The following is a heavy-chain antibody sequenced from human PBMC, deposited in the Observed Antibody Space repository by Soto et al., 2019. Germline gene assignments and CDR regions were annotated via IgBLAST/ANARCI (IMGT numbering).Heavy chain of an antibody. V-gene: IGHV3-23*01. J-gene: IGHJ4*02. D-gene: IGHD1-26*01. CDR2: ISGSGGST. CDR3: AKERSGSYHPIDY. CDR1: GFTFSSYA. Sequence: PGWSLRLSCTASGFTFSSYAMSWVRQAPGKGLEWVSAISGSGGSTYYADSVKGRFTISRDNSKDTLYLQMNSLRADDTAVYYCAKERSGSYHPIDYWGQGTLVTVSS.